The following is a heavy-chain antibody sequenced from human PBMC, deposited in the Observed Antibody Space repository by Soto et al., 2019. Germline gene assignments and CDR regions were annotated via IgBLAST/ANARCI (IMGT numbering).Heavy chain of an antibody. CDR3: AKDIYGYATDYYYYYGMDV. D-gene: IGHD5-12*01. Sequence: SLRLSCAASGFTFDDYAMHWVRQAPGKGLEWVSGISWNSGSIGYADSVKGRFTISRDNAKSSLYLQMNSLRAEDTALYYCAKDIYGYATDYYYYYGMDVWGQGTTVTVSS. CDR1: GFTFDDYA. V-gene: IGHV3-9*01. CDR2: ISWNSGSI. J-gene: IGHJ6*02.